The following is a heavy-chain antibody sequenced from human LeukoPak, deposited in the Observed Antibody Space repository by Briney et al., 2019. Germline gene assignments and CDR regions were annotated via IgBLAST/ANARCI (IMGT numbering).Heavy chain of an antibody. CDR1: GFTVSTND. J-gene: IGHJ4*02. D-gene: IGHD1-14*01. CDR3: ARHRIPEDDGFSAPLSSVFPAPLSN. CDR2: IYSGDTT. V-gene: IGHV3-53*01. Sequence: GGSLRLSCAASGFTVSTNDMSWVRQAPGKGLDWVSAIYSGDTTYYADSVKGRFTISRDNSKNTLYLQMNSLRPEDTALYYCARHRIPEDDGFSAPLSSVFPAPLSNWGQGTLVTVS.